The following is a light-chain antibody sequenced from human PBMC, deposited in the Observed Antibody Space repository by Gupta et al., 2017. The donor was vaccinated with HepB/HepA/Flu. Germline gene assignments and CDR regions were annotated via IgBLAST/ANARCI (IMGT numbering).Light chain of an antibody. CDR2: GAS. V-gene: IGKV3-15*01. J-gene: IGKJ4*01. CDR3: QQYNNWPPLT. CDR1: QSVSSN. Sequence: EIVMTQSPATLSVSPGERATLSCRASQSVSSNLAWYQQKPGQAPRRLIYGASTRATGIPARFSGSGYGTEFTLTISSRQSEDFAVYYCQQYNNWPPLTFGGGTKVEIK.